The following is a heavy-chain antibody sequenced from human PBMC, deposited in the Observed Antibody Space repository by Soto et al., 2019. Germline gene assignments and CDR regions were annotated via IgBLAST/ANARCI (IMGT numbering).Heavy chain of an antibody. J-gene: IGHJ4*02. V-gene: IGHV3-7*05. CDR2: IKEDGSEK. D-gene: IGHD5-12*01. CDR1: GFSFSVSY. Sequence: EVHLVESGGGLVQPVGSLRLSCAATGFSFSVSYMTWVRQAPGKGLEWVATIKEDGSEKYYADSVRGRFTISKDNAERSLWLQMSSLRAEDTAVYYCASLGSGDYGGYVGSDYWGQGTLVTVSS. CDR3: ASLGSGDYGGYVGSDY.